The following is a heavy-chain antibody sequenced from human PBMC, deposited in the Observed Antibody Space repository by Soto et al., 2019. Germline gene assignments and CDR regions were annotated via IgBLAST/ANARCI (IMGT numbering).Heavy chain of an antibody. V-gene: IGHV3-21*02. CDR2: ISTSSSYI. CDR1: GFTFSDYS. D-gene: IGHD6-13*01. Sequence: EVQLVESGGGLVKPRGSLRLSCAASGFTFSDYSMNWVRQAPGKGLEWVSSISTSSSYIYYVDSVKGRFTISRDNAKNSLYLQMDSLRAEDTAVYFCARVRIAAHDAFDIWGRGTMVTVSS. J-gene: IGHJ3*02. CDR3: ARVRIAAHDAFDI.